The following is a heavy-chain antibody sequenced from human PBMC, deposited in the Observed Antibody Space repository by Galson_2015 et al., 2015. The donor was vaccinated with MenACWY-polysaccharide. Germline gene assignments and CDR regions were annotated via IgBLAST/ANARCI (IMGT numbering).Heavy chain of an antibody. V-gene: IGHV3-9*01. CDR2: ISWNSGSI. Sequence: SLRLSCAASGFTFDDYAMHWVRQAPGKGLEWVSGISWNSGSIGYADSVKGRFTISRDNAKNSLYLQMNSLRAEDTALYYCAKEPRYYGSGSAFDIRGQGTMVTVSS. J-gene: IGHJ3*02. D-gene: IGHD3-10*01. CDR1: GFTFDDYA. CDR3: AKEPRYYGSGSAFDI.